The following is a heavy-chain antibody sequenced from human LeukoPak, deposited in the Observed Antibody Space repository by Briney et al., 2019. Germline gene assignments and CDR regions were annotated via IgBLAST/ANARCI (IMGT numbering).Heavy chain of an antibody. Sequence: GESLRLSCAASGFTFKNYWMTWVRQVPGKGLEWVARIKEDGSEKYHVDSVEGRFTISRDNAKSSIYLQMNSLRAEDTAVYYCARVGKLVVGNDITQSAFDIWGQGTMVTVSS. J-gene: IGHJ3*02. CDR3: ARVGKLVVGNDITQSAFDI. CDR1: GFTFKNYW. V-gene: IGHV3-7*03. CDR2: IKEDGSEK. D-gene: IGHD3-22*01.